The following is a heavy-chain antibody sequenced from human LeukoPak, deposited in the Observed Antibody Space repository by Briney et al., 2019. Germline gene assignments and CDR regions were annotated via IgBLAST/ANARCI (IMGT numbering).Heavy chain of an antibody. CDR3: ARDRVGYGDYVPAEYFQH. V-gene: IGHV3-48*03. J-gene: IGHJ1*01. Sequence: PGGSLRLSCAASGFTFSSYEMNWVRQAPGKGLEWVSYISSSGSTIYYADPVKGRFTISRDNAKNSLYLQMNSLRAEDTAVYYCARDRVGYGDYVPAEYFQHWGQGTLVTVSS. D-gene: IGHD4-17*01. CDR1: GFTFSSYE. CDR2: ISSSGSTI.